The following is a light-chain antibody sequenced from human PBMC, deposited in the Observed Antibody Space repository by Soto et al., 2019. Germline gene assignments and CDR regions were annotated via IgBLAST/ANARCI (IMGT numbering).Light chain of an antibody. J-gene: IGLJ2*01. CDR1: SSNIGSNT. V-gene: IGLV1-44*01. CDR3: TAWDDSLNGLL. CDR2: GQN. Sequence: QSVLTQPPSASGTPGQRVTISCSGSSSNIGSNTVNWYQQFPGMAPKLLISGQNQRPSGVPDRFSGSKSGTSASLAISGLQSEDEADDYCTAWDDSLNGLLFGGGTKLTVL.